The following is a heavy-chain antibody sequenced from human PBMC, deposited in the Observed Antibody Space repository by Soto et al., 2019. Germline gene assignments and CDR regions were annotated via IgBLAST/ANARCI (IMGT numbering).Heavy chain of an antibody. V-gene: IGHV5-51*01. CDR1: QYSFTRYW. CDR3: ATSMVSGYFNY. Sequence: GESLKISCKGSQYSFTRYWIGWVRQMPGKGLEWMGIIYPGDSDFRYSPSFEGQVIISADKSISTAYLQWSSLKASDTAIYYCATSMVSGYFNYWGQGTLVTVSS. J-gene: IGHJ4*02. D-gene: IGHD5-18*01. CDR2: IYPGDSDF.